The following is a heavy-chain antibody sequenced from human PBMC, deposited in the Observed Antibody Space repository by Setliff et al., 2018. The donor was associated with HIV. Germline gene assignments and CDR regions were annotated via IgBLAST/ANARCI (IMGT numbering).Heavy chain of an antibody. CDR3: ARRRFYNSLWGSYRDTQRAYFDY. Sequence: SQTLSLTCAVYGGSFKNYFWSWIRQPPGKGLEWIGDINDSGSTNYNPSLEYRVTISVDASKNQFSLKVTNVTATDTAVYSCARRRFYNSLWGSYRDTQRAYFDYWGQGNLGTVSS. J-gene: IGHJ4*02. V-gene: IGHV4-34*01. D-gene: IGHD3-16*02. CDR1: GGSFKNYF. CDR2: INDSGST.